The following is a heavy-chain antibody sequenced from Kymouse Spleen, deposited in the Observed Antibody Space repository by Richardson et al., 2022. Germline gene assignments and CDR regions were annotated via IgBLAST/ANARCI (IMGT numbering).Heavy chain of an antibody. CDR2: IWYDGSNK. CDR3: AREGIAAAEGWYFDL. J-gene: IGHJ2*01. Sequence: QVQLVESGGGVVQPGRSLRLSCAASGFTFSSYGMHWVRQAPGKGLEWVAVIWYDGSNKYYADSVKGRFTISRDNSKNTLYLQMNSLRAEDTAVYYCAREGIAAAEGWYFDLWGRGTLVTVSS. D-gene: IGHD6-13*01. CDR1: GFTFSSYG. V-gene: IGHV3-33*01.